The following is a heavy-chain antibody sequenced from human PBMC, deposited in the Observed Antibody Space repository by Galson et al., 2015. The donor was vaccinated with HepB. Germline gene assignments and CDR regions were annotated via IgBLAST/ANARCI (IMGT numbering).Heavy chain of an antibody. Sequence: PLRLSCAAPGFTFSDYYMSWTRQAPGKGLEWVSYIRSSSSYTNYADSVKGRFTISRDNAKNSLYLQMNSLRAEDTAVYYCARDAYYDSSVYYRPRWFDPWGQGTLVTVSS. CDR2: IRSSSSYT. J-gene: IGHJ5*02. D-gene: IGHD3-22*01. CDR1: GFTFSDYY. V-gene: IGHV3-11*06. CDR3: ARDAYYDSSVYYRPRWFDP.